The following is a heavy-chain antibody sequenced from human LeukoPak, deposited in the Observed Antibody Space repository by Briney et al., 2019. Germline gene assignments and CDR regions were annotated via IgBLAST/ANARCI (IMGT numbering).Heavy chain of an antibody. CDR3: ARNLAYCGGDCYSGYWYFDL. Sequence: SQTLSLTCTVSGGSISSGDYYWSWLRQPPGTGLEWIGYIYYSGSTYYNPSLKSRVTISVDTSKNQFSLKLSSVTAADTAVYYCARNLAYCGGDCYSGYWYFDLWGRGTLVTVSS. D-gene: IGHD2-21*02. J-gene: IGHJ2*01. CDR1: GGSISSGDYY. CDR2: IYYSGST. V-gene: IGHV4-30-4*01.